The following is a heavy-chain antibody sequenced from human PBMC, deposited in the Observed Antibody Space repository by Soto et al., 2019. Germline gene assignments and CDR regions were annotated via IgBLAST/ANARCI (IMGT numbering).Heavy chain of an antibody. V-gene: IGHV3-23*01. CDR2: ISGSGGST. CDR1: GFTFSNYA. J-gene: IGHJ6*02. D-gene: IGHD6-13*01. CDR3: AKVTKRAAAGRYEYYKYGMDV. Sequence: LRLSCAASGFTFSNYAMSWVRQAPGKGLEWVSVISGSGGSTYYADSVKGRFTISRDNSKNTLFLQMNGLRAEDTAVYYCAKVTKRAAAGRYEYYKYGMDVWGQGTTVTVSS.